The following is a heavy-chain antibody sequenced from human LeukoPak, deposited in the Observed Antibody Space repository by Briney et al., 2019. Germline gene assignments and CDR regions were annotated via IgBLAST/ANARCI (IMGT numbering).Heavy chain of an antibody. CDR3: ARQYDILTGYYIRYYFDY. J-gene: IGHJ4*02. Sequence: PSETLSLTCAVYGGSFSGYYWSWIRQPPGKGLEWIGEINHSGSTNYNPSLKSRVTISVDTSKNQFSLKLSSVTAADTAVYYCARQYDILTGYYIRYYFDYWGQGTLVTVSS. D-gene: IGHD3-9*01. CDR1: GGSFSGYY. V-gene: IGHV4-34*01. CDR2: INHSGST.